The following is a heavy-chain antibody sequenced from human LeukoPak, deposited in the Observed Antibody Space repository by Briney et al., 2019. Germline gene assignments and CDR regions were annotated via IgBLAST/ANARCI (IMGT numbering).Heavy chain of an antibody. J-gene: IGHJ4*02. D-gene: IGHD6-19*01. CDR3: ATKQWLAPPPDS. V-gene: IGHV3-74*01. CDR2: INTDGTVT. CDR1: GFTFSKYW. Sequence: GGSLRLSCAASGFTFSKYWMLWVRQAPGKGLESVSRINTDGTVTTYADSVKGRFTVSRDNADNKMFLKMNSVRDEDTAVYYCATKQWLAPPPDSWGQGTPVTVSS.